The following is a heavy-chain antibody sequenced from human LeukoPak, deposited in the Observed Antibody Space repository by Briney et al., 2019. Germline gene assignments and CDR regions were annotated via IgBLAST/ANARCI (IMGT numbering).Heavy chain of an antibody. CDR1: GFTFSSYS. D-gene: IGHD6-13*01. V-gene: IGHV3-21*01. CDR2: ISSSSSYI. J-gene: IGHJ4*02. Sequence: GGSLRLSCAASGFTFSSYSMNWVRQAPGKGLEWVSSISSSSSYIYYADSVKGRFTISRDNAKNSLYLQMNSLRAEDTAVYYCARDYQQLVRPFDYWGQGTLVTVSS. CDR3: ARDYQQLVRPFDY.